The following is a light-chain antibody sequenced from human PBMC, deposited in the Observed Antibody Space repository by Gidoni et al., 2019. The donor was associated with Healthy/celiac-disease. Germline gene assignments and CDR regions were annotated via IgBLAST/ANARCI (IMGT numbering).Light chain of an antibody. CDR3: QQRCS. CDR2: DAA. V-gene: IGKV3-11*01. J-gene: IGKJ2*03. CDR1: QSVSSY. Sequence: EIVLKQSPAIMPLSPGDRATISCRASQSVSSYVAWYQEKPGQAPRLLIYDAANRATGIPARFRGSGSGTDFTLTIRRLEPEDFAVYYCQQRCSFGQGTKLEIK.